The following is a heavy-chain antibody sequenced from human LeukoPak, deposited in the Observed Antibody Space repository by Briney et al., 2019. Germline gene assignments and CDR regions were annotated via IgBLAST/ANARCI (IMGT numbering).Heavy chain of an antibody. Sequence: ASVKVSCKASGYTFTGYYMHWVRQAPGQGLEWMGWINPNSGGTNYAQKFQGRVTMTRDTSISTAYMELSRLRSDDTAVYYCARNNAVAGIIDISDYWGQGTLVTVSS. V-gene: IGHV1-2*02. J-gene: IGHJ4*02. D-gene: IGHD6-19*01. CDR1: GYTFTGYY. CDR2: INPNSGGT. CDR3: ARNNAVAGIIDISDY.